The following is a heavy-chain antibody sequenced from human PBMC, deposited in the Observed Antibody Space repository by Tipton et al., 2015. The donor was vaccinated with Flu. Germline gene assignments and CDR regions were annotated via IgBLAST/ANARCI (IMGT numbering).Heavy chain of an antibody. CDR2: VSRTGST. D-gene: IGHD4-11*01. Sequence: TLSLTCAVSGDSISSDFYWAWIRQFPGKGLEWIGTVSRTGSTIYNPSLRSRVTMSVARSNDQFSLRLTSVTAADTAVYFCARRTFSNYVSEPKNWFDFWGQGTLVTVSS. CDR1: GDSISSDFY. CDR3: ARRTFSNYVSEPKNWFDF. V-gene: IGHV4-38-2*01. J-gene: IGHJ5*01.